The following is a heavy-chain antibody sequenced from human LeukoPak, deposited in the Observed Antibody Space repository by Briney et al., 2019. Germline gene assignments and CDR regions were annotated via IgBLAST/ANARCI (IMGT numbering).Heavy chain of an antibody. CDR3: ARVIHDSSGYYYETYNWFDP. V-gene: IGHV1-2*02. Sequence: ASVKVSCKASGYTFTGYYMHWVRQAPGQGLEWMGWINPNSGGTNYAQKFQGRVTMTRDTSISTAYMELSRLRSDDTAVYYCARVIHDSSGYYYETYNWFDPWGQGTLVTVSS. D-gene: IGHD3-22*01. CDR2: INPNSGGT. J-gene: IGHJ5*02. CDR1: GYTFTGYY.